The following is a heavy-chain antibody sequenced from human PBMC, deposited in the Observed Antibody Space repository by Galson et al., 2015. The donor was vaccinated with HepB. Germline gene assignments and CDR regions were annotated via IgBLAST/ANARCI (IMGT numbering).Heavy chain of an antibody. V-gene: IGHV3-23*01. Sequence: SLRLSCAASGFTFSSYTMTWVRQAPGKGLEWVSGISASGTSTFYPDSMRGQFTISRDNSKNTLYLQMNSLRPEDTAVYYCANRNYYLDSWGQGTLVTVSS. J-gene: IGHJ4*02. CDR2: ISASGTST. D-gene: IGHD1-1*01. CDR3: ANRNYYLDS. CDR1: GFTFSSYT.